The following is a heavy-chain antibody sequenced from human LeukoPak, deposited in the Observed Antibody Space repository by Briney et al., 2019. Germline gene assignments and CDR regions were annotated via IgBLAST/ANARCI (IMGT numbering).Heavy chain of an antibody. CDR3: ASDIVVVPAAIHRDY. D-gene: IGHD2-2*02. V-gene: IGHV3-23*01. J-gene: IGHJ4*02. CDR2: ISPGGGTT. CDR1: GFAFGSEA. Sequence: GGSLRLSCAVSGFAFGSEAMSWVRQSPARGLEWVASISPGGGTTYYADYVKGRFTISRDNSKNTLYLQMNSLRAEDTAVYYCASDIVVVPAAIHRDYWGQGTLVTVSS.